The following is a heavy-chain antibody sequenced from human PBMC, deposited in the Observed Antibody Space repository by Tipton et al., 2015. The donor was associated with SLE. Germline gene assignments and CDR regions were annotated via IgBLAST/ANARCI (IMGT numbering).Heavy chain of an antibody. CDR3: ARWSRRQRLIEVDYYYGLDV. Sequence: QLVQSGVEVKKPGASVRVSCKASGYTFTTYDIIWVRQATGQGLEWMGWMNPNSGNTGHAQKFQGRVTMTRNTSISTAYMELSSLRSEDTAVYYCARWSRRQRLIEVDYYYGLDVWGQGTTVTVSS. J-gene: IGHJ6*02. D-gene: IGHD6-19*01. CDR1: GYTFTTYD. CDR2: MNPNSGNT. V-gene: IGHV1-8*02.